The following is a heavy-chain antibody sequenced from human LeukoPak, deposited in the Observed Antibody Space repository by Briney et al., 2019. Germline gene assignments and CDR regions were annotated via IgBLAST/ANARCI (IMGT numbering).Heavy chain of an antibody. CDR2: IYYSGST. D-gene: IGHD4-23*01. Sequence: NTSETLSLTCTVSGVSISSYYWSWIRQPPGKGLEWIGYIYYSGSTRHNPSLKSRVTISVDTSKNQFSLKLSSVTAADTAVYYCARNYGGNSVGPESWFDPWGQGTLVTVSS. J-gene: IGHJ5*02. V-gene: IGHV4-59*12. CDR3: ARNYGGNSVGPESWFDP. CDR1: GVSISSYY.